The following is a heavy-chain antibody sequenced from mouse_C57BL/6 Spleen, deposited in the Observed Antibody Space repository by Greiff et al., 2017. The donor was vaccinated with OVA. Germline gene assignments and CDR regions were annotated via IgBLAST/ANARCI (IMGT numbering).Heavy chain of an antibody. J-gene: IGHJ3*01. CDR1: GFTFSDYG. Sequence: EVQLVESGGGLVKPGGSLKLSCAASGFTFSDYGMHWVRQAPEKGLEWVAYISSGSSTIYYADTVKGRFTISRDNAKNTLFLQMTSLRSEDTAMYYCAIYDYDRWFAYWGQGTLVTVSA. D-gene: IGHD2-4*01. V-gene: IGHV5-17*01. CDR2: ISSGSSTI. CDR3: AIYDYDRWFAY.